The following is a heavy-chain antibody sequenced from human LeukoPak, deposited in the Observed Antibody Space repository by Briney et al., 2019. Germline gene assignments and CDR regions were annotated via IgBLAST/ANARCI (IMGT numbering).Heavy chain of an antibody. J-gene: IGHJ6*02. CDR2: IYYSWST. D-gene: IGHD3-3*01. V-gene: IGHV4-39*01. CDR1: GGSISSSSYY. Sequence: SETLSLTCTVSGGSISSSSYYWGWIRQPPGKGLDWIGSIYYSWSTYYNPSLKSRVTISLDTSKDQFSLKLSSVTAADTAVYYCARPFKQDDFWSGHPQLNPMDVWGQGAPVTVXS. CDR3: ARPFKQDDFWSGHPQLNPMDV.